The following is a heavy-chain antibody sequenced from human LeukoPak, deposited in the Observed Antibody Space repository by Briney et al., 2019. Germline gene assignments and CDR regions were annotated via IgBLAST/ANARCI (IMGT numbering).Heavy chain of an antibody. V-gene: IGHV4-30-4*08. Sequence: PSETLSLTCTVSGGSISSGDYYWSWIRQPPGKGLEWIGYIYYSGSTYYNPSLKSRVTISVDTSKNQFSLKLSSVTAADTAVYYCARGSAQTDTYYDFWSGKYYFDYWGQGTLVTVSS. CDR2: IYYSGST. CDR1: GGSISSGDYY. CDR3: ARGSAQTDTYYDFWSGKYYFDY. J-gene: IGHJ4*02. D-gene: IGHD3-3*01.